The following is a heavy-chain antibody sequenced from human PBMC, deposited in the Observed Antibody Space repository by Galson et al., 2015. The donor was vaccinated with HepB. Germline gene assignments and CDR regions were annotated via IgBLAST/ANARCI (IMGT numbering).Heavy chain of an antibody. Sequence: SLRLSCAASGFTFSNYAMHWVRQAPGKGLEWVALIVYDGSNKYYADSVTGRFSISRATSKNTLYLQLNSLRAEDTAVYYCARVKTSDCSGGRCFQRPYFYYYALDVWGQGTTVTVSS. CDR3: ARVKTSDCSGGRCFQRPYFYYYALDV. CDR2: IVYDGSNK. CDR1: GFTFSNYA. V-gene: IGHV3-30*04. D-gene: IGHD2-15*01. J-gene: IGHJ6*02.